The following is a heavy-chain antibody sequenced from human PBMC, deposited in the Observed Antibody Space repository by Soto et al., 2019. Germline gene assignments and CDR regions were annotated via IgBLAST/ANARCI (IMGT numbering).Heavy chain of an antibody. J-gene: IGHJ4*02. D-gene: IGHD1-1*01. CDR2: IYYSGST. V-gene: IGHV4-61*01. Sequence: SETLSLTCTVSGGSVSSGSYYWSWIRQPPGKGLEWIGYIYYSGSTNYNPSLKSRVTISVDTSKNQLSLKLSSVTAADTAVYYCARTPVEMATTYFDYWGQGTLVTVSS. CDR3: ARTPVEMATTYFDY. CDR1: GGSVSSGSYY.